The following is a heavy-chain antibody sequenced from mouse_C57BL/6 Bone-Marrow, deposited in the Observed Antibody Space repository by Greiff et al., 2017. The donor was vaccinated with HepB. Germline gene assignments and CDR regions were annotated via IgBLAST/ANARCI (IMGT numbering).Heavy chain of an antibody. D-gene: IGHD1-1*01. CDR1: GFTFSDYG. CDR3: ARKLYYYGSSLGY. Sequence: EVKLVESGGGLVKPGGSLKLSCAASGFTFSDYGMHWVRQAPEKGLEWVAYISSGSSTIYYADTVKGRFTISRDNAKNTLFLQMTSLRSEDTAMYYCARKLYYYGSSLGYWGQGTTLTVSS. V-gene: IGHV5-17*01. J-gene: IGHJ2*01. CDR2: ISSGSSTI.